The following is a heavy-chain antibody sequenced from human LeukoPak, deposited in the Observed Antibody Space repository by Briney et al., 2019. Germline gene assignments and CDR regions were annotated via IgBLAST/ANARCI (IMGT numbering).Heavy chain of an antibody. J-gene: IGHJ4*02. CDR3: ARGAITGTTSYFDY. Sequence: SETLSLTYAVYGGSFSGYYWSWIRQPPGKGLEWIGEINHSGSTNYNPSLKSRVTISVDTSKNQFSLKLSSVTAADTAVYYCARGAITGTTSYFDYWGQGTLVTVSS. D-gene: IGHD1-7*01. V-gene: IGHV4-34*01. CDR2: INHSGST. CDR1: GGSFSGYY.